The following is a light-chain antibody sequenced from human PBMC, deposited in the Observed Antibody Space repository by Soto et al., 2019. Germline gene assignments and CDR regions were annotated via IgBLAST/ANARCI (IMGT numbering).Light chain of an antibody. CDR3: QQRSNWPSIT. J-gene: IGKJ5*01. Sequence: EIVMTQSPATLSVSPGERATVSCRASQYIGSNLAWYQQKPGQAPRLLIYGASTRATGIPARFSGSGSGTEFTLTISSLQSEDFAVYYCQQRSNWPSITFGQGTRLEIK. V-gene: IGKV3-15*01. CDR2: GAS. CDR1: QYIGSN.